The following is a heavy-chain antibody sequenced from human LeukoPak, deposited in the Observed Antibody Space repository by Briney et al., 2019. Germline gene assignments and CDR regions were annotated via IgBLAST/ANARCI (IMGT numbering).Heavy chain of an antibody. CDR1: GFTFSSYW. Sequence: GGSLRLSCAASGFTFSSYWMSWVRQAPGKGLEWVANIKQDGSEKYYVDSLKGRFTISRDNAKNSLYLQMNSLRAEDTAVYYCARDRPHYYGSGSYYPYYYYYMDVWGKGTTVTISS. V-gene: IGHV3-7*01. CDR3: ARDRPHYYGSGSYYPYYYYYMDV. D-gene: IGHD3-10*01. J-gene: IGHJ6*03. CDR2: IKQDGSEK.